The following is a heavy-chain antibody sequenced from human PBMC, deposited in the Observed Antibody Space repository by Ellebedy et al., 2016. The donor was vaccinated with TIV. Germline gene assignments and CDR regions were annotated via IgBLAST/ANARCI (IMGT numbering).Heavy chain of an antibody. CDR3: AREDLLPSSSSHHYGIDV. J-gene: IGHJ6*02. CDR2: IEPSGGTT. D-gene: IGHD6-6*01. V-gene: IGHV1-46*01. CDR1: GYTFTNYY. Sequence: AASVKVSCKASGYTFTNYYMHWVRQAPGQGLEWMGIIEPSGGTTNYAQKFQGRITVTRDTSTSTVYMELRSLRSEDTAVYYCAREDLLPSSSSHHYGIDVWGQGTTVTVSS.